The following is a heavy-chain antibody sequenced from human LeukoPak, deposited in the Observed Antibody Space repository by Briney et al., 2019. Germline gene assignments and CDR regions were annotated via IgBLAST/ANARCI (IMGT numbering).Heavy chain of an antibody. CDR1: GYSFTSYW. D-gene: IGHD4-17*01. V-gene: IGHV5-51*01. CDR2: IYPGDSDT. Sequence: GESLKISCKGSGYSFTSYWIGWVRQMPGKGLEWMGIIYPGDSDTRYSPSFQGQVTISADKSISTAYLQWSSLKASDTAMYYCARDAGATPGTWWGHDYGDYGSDAFDIWGQGTMVTVSS. J-gene: IGHJ3*02. CDR3: ARDAGATPGTWWGHDYGDYGSDAFDI.